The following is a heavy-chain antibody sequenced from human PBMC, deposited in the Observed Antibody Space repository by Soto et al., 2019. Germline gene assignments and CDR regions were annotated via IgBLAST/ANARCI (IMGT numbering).Heavy chain of an antibody. Sequence: QVQLVQSGAEVKKPGSSVKVSCKASGGTFSSYAISWVRQAPGQGLEWMGGIIPIFGTANYAQKFHGRVTITADESTSTAYMELSSLRSEDTAVYYCARSPIYSMIVARYYFDYWGQGTLVTVSS. J-gene: IGHJ4*02. CDR2: IIPIFGTA. CDR3: ARSPIYSMIVARYYFDY. V-gene: IGHV1-69*01. CDR1: GGTFSSYA. D-gene: IGHD3-22*01.